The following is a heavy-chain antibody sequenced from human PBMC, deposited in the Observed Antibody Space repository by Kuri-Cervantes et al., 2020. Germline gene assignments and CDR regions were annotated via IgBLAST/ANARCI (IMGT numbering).Heavy chain of an antibody. D-gene: IGHD1-26*01. J-gene: IGHJ4*02. Sequence: SETLSLTCAVYGGSFSGYYWSWIRQPPGKLLEWIGEINHSGSTNYNPSLKSRVTISVDTSKNQFSLKLSSVTAADTAVYYCARGRSYWGHFDYWGQGTLVTVSS. CDR2: INHSGST. CDR1: GGSFSGYY. CDR3: ARGRSYWGHFDY. V-gene: IGHV4-34*01.